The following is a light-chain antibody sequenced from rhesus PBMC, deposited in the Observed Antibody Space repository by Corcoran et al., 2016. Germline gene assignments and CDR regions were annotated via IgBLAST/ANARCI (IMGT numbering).Light chain of an antibody. CDR3: QQHNSYPRT. V-gene: IGKV1S14*01. Sequence: DIQMTQSPSSLSASVGDTVTITCRASQGISNYLAWYQQKPGKAPKTLIYYASNLESGVPSRFRGSGAGTDFTLPISSLQPEVCATYYCQQHNSYPRTFGRGAKVEVK. J-gene: IGKJ1*01. CDR2: YAS. CDR1: QGISNY.